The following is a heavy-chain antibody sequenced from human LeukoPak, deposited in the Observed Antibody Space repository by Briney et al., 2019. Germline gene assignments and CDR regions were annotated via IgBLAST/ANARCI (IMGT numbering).Heavy chain of an antibody. Sequence: PSETLSLTCAVSGGSISTYYWGWIRQPPGKGLEWIGYIHYTGGTRYNPSLNSRATISIDTSKDQFSLQLSSVTAADTALYFCARRRAEGGSDGHYNWFDPWGQGTLVTVSS. CDR3: ARRRAEGGSDGHYNWFDP. CDR1: GGSISTYY. J-gene: IGHJ5*02. V-gene: IGHV4-59*08. CDR2: IHYTGGT. D-gene: IGHD6-25*01.